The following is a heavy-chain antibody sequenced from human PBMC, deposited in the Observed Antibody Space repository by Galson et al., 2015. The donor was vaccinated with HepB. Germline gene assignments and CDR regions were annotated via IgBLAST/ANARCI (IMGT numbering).Heavy chain of an antibody. CDR2: IFYSGST. D-gene: IGHD3-22*01. J-gene: IGHJ4*02. CDR3: VRPHRCGYYYLFEY. CDR1: GDSLSSDSYY. V-gene: IGHV4-39*01. Sequence: SETLSLTCTVSGDSLSSDSYYWGWIRQPPGKTLEWIGSIFYSGSTHHNPSLQSRVTMSVDTSKNQFSLKLGSVSAADTAVYYCVRPHRCGYYYLFEYRGQAALVPCSS.